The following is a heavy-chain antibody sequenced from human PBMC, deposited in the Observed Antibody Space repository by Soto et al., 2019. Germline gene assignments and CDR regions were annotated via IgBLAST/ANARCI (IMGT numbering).Heavy chain of an antibody. V-gene: IGHV3-64*01. CDR2: ISSNGGTT. Sequence: ESGGGMVQPGGSLRLSCVASGFTFSSYDMHWVRQAPGKGLEYVSSISSNGGTTYYGNSVKGKFTISRDNSKNTLYLQMGSLRAEDMSVYYGVRRVSGNYHYWGQGTQVTGSS. CDR1: GFTFSSYD. CDR3: VRRVSGNYHY. J-gene: IGHJ4*02. D-gene: IGHD3-10*01.